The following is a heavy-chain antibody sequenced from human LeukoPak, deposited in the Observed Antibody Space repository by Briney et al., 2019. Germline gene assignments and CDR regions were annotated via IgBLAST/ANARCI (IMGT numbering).Heavy chain of an antibody. CDR2: ISWDGGST. Sequence: PGGSLRLSCAASGFTFDDYTMHWVRQAPGKGLEWVSLISWDGGSTYYADSVKGRFTISRDNSKNSLYLQMNSLRTEDTALYYCAKEADYDLGFDPWGQGTLVTVSS. D-gene: IGHD3-3*01. V-gene: IGHV3-43*01. CDR3: AKEADYDLGFDP. CDR1: GFTFDDYT. J-gene: IGHJ5*02.